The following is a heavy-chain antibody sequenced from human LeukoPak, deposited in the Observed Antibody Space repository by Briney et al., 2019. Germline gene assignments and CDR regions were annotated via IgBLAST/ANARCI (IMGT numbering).Heavy chain of an antibody. CDR2: IKSKTDGGTT. Sequence: GGCLRLSCAAPGFTFSNAWTSWVRQAPGKGREWVGRIKSKTDGGTTDYAAPVKGRFTISRDDSKNTLYLQMNSLKTEDTAVYYCTTDIVGATLFDYWGQGTLVTVSS. V-gene: IGHV3-15*01. CDR1: GFTFSNAW. J-gene: IGHJ4*02. CDR3: TTDIVGATLFDY. D-gene: IGHD1-26*01.